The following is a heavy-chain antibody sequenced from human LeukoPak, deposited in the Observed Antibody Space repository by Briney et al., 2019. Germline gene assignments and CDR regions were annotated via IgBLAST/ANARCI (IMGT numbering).Heavy chain of an antibody. D-gene: IGHD3-22*01. V-gene: IGHV3-11*01. CDR2: ITSSGSTI. J-gene: IGHJ4*02. CDR1: GFTFSDHY. CDR3: ARDASYYYDSSGYYGY. Sequence: PGGSLRLSCAASGFTFSDHYMSWIRQAPGKGLEWASYITSSGSTIYYADSVKGRFTISRDNAKNSLYLQMNSLRAEDTAVYYCARDASYYYDSSGYYGYWGQGTLVTVSS.